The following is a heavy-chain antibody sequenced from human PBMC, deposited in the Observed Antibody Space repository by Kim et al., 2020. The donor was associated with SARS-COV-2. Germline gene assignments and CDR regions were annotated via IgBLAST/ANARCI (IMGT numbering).Heavy chain of an antibody. J-gene: IGHJ4*02. V-gene: IGHV1-3*04. D-gene: IGHD3-16*01. CDR2: INTGNGNT. Sequence: ASVKVSCKASGYTFSNYGLHWVRQAPGQRLEWMGWINTGNGNTRYSQKSQGRVTISRDTSASTTYMELSSLSSEDTAVYYCARDSKLITSSYFDYWGQGTLVTVSS. CDR3: ARDSKLITSSYFDY. CDR1: GYTFSNYG.